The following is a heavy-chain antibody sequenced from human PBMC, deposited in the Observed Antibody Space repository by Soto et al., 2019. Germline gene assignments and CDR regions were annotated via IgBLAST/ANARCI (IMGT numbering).Heavy chain of an antibody. CDR1: GFTFDDYA. V-gene: IGHV3-9*01. Sequence: LRLSCAASGFTFDDYAMHWVRQAPGKGLEWVSGISWNSGSIGYADSVKGRFTISRDNAKNSLYLQMNSLRAEDTALYYCAKDIQDSSGWSTFDYWGQGTLVTVSS. CDR2: ISWNSGSI. J-gene: IGHJ4*02. CDR3: AKDIQDSSGWSTFDY. D-gene: IGHD6-19*01.